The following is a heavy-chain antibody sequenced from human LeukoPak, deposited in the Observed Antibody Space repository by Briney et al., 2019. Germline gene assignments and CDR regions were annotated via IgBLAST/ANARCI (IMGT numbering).Heavy chain of an antibody. CDR3: ARDSRRILPSD. V-gene: IGHV3-66*01. J-gene: IGHJ4*02. Sequence: GGSLRLSCAASGFAVSSNYMSWVRQAPGKGLEWVSVIYSGGSTYYADSVKGRFTISRDNSKNTLYLQMNSLRAEDTAVYYCARDSRRILPSDWGQGTLVTVSS. D-gene: IGHD2-15*01. CDR1: GFAVSSNY. CDR2: IYSGGST.